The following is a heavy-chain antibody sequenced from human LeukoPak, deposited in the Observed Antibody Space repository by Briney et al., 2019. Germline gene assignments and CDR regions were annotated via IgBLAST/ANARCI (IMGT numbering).Heavy chain of an antibody. CDR2: VEDSGPT. CDR3: ARGYFGPGYYFDK. Sequence: PLETLSLTFIVARGSISCQCWSWIRQFPGKAPEWIGSVEDSGPTRYNSSLRGRVSLSVDASQKQFSLRLSSVTAADTAMYYCARGYFGPGYYFDKWGQGALVTVAS. CDR1: RGSISCQC. V-gene: IGHV4-59*11. J-gene: IGHJ4*02. D-gene: IGHD3-22*01.